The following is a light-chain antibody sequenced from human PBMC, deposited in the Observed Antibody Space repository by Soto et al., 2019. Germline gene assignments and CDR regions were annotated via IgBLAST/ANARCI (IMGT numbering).Light chain of an antibody. CDR2: EVS. Sequence: QSALTQPASVSGSPGQSITISCTGTSSDVGSYNLVSWYQQHPGKAPKLMIYEVSKRPSGVSNRFSGSKSGNTASLTISGLQAEDEADYYCCSYAGSSTPYVFGTGNKVT. CDR1: SSDVGSYNL. CDR3: CSYAGSSTPYV. J-gene: IGLJ1*01. V-gene: IGLV2-23*02.